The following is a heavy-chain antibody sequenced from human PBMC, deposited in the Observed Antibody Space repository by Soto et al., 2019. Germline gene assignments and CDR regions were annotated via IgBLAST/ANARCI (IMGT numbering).Heavy chain of an antibody. V-gene: IGHV3-23*01. CDR3: AKVGITMIVVVIDAFDI. D-gene: IGHD3-22*01. CDR2: ISGSGGST. Sequence: LRLSCAASGFTFSSYAMSWVRQAPGKGLEWVSAISGSGGSTYYADSVKGRFTISRDNSKNTLYLQMNSLRAEDTAVYYCAKVGITMIVVVIDAFDIWGQGTMVTVSS. CDR1: GFTFSSYA. J-gene: IGHJ3*02.